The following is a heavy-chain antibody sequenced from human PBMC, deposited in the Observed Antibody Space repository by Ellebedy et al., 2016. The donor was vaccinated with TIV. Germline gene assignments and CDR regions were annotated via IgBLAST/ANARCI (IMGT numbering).Heavy chain of an antibody. Sequence: GESLKISXKGSGYSFLHYWIGWVRQMPGKGLEWMGIIYPGDSDIRYSPSFQGHVTISTDKSISTAYLQWSSLKASDTAMYYCARGAVTTLANYYGMDVWGQGTTVTVSS. J-gene: IGHJ6*02. CDR3: ARGAVTTLANYYGMDV. D-gene: IGHD4-17*01. CDR1: GYSFLHYW. V-gene: IGHV5-51*01. CDR2: IYPGDSDI.